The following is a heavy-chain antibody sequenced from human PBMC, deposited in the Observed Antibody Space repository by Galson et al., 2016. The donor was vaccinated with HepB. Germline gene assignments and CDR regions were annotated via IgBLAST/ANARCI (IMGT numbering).Heavy chain of an antibody. CDR3: AGGHDFGGIFDS. V-gene: IGHV4-39*01. D-gene: IGHD5-12*01. Sequence: SETLSLTCSVSGESVNTTSYSWGWIRQSPRKGLEWIGTLYSSGSTYYNPPRKSRPAISGDTSKNQFSLKLTSVTAADTARYYSAGGHDFGGIFDSWGQGSPVAVSS. CDR1: GESVNTTSYS. J-gene: IGHJ4*02. CDR2: LYSSGST.